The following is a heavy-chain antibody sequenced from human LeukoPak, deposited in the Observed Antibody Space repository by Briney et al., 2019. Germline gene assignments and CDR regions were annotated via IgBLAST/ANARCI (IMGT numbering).Heavy chain of an antibody. CDR1: GGTFSGYY. J-gene: IGHJ6*02. V-gene: IGHV4-34*01. Sequence: SETLSLTCAVYGGTFSGYYWSWIRQPPGKRLEWVGESNDSGGTNYNPSLKSRVTISADKSKNQVSLKLTSVTAADTAVYYCARGFLGLNGGVWGQGTTVTVSS. D-gene: IGHD1-26*01. CDR3: ARGFLGLNGGV. CDR2: SNDSGGT.